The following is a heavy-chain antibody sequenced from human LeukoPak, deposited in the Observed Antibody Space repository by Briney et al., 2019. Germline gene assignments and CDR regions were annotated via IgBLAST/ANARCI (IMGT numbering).Heavy chain of an antibody. CDR1: GYTFTSYG. CDR2: ISAYNGNT. D-gene: IGHD2-15*01. J-gene: IGHJ3*02. CDR3: ATCSGGSCYPDAFDI. V-gene: IGHV1-18*01. Sequence: ASVKVSCKASGYTFTSYGISWVRQGPGQGLEWMGWISAYNGNTNHAQKVQGRVTMTTDTSTSTAYMELRSLRSDDTAVYYCATCSGGSCYPDAFDIWGQGTMVTVSS.